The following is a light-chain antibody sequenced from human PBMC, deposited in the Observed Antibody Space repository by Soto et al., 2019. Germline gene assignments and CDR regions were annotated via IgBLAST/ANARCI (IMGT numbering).Light chain of an antibody. CDR3: QQYDNYPLT. J-gene: IGKJ4*01. V-gene: IGKV1-5*01. CDR2: DAS. CDR1: QSVRSW. Sequence: DIQMTQSASTLSASLGDRVTITCGASQSVRSWLAWYQQKPGRAPKFLIYDASSLESGVPSRFSGSGSGTEFTLTISNLQPDDFATYYCQQYDNYPLTFGGGTKVDIK.